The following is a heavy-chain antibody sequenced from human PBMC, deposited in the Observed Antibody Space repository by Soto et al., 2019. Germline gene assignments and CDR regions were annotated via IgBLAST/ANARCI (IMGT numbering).Heavy chain of an antibody. CDR3: ARDLLWFGERGMDV. J-gene: IGHJ6*02. Sequence: QVQLVQSGAEVKKPGASVKVSCKASGYTFTGYYMHWVRQAPGQGLEWMGWINPNSGGTNYAKKFQGWVTMTRDTSISTAYMELSRLRSDDTALYYCARDLLWFGERGMDVWGQGTTVTVSS. V-gene: IGHV1-2*04. CDR1: GYTFTGYY. D-gene: IGHD3-10*01. CDR2: INPNSGGT.